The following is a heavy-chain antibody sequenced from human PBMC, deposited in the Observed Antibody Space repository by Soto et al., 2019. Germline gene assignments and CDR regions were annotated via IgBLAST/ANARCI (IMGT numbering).Heavy chain of an antibody. V-gene: IGHV4-31*02. CDR1: DGCTTRGAHY. CDR3: ASVDHTGYFSALTDL. J-gene: IGHJ4*02. Sequence: AXTWTLPDGCTTRGAHYWGLFRRYPGKGLEWIGHIYDSGNMYFYNPSLKSRVTISADTSRNQFSLSLSSLTAADTAVYHCASVDHTGYFSALTDLWAQGILVTVSS. CDR2: IYDSGNM. D-gene: IGHD3-9*01.